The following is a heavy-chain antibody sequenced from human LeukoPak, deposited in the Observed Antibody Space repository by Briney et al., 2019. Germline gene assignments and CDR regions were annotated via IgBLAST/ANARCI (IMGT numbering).Heavy chain of an antibody. Sequence: PSETLSLTCTVSGGSISSGSYYWSWIRQPAGKGLEWIGRIYTSGSTNYNPSLKSRVTISVDTSKNQFSLKLSSVTAADTAVYYCAGGGEQWLDYWGQGTLVTVSS. CDR1: GGSISSGSYY. J-gene: IGHJ4*02. CDR2: IYTSGST. CDR3: AGGGEQWLDY. D-gene: IGHD6-19*01. V-gene: IGHV4-61*02.